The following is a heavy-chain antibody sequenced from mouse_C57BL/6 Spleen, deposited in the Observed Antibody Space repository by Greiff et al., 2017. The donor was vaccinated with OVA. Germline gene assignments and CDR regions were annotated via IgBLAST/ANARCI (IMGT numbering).Heavy chain of an antibody. D-gene: IGHD3-2*02. Sequence: QVQLQQSGAELVKPGASVKISCKASGYAFSSYWMNWVKQRPGKGLEWIGQIYPGDGDTNYNGKFKGKATLTADKSSSTAYMQLSSLTSEDSAVYFCARKAQAYYAMDYWGQGTSVTVSS. CDR2: IYPGDGDT. CDR1: GYAFSSYW. V-gene: IGHV1-80*01. J-gene: IGHJ4*01. CDR3: ARKAQAYYAMDY.